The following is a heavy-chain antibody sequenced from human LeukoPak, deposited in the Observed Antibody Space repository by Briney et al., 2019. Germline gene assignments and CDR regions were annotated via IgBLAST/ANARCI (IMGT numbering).Heavy chain of an antibody. V-gene: IGHV4-59*08. CDR2: IYYSGTT. D-gene: IGHD3-9*01. CDR1: GGSISSYY. J-gene: IGHJ4*02. CDR3: AGAYDVLTGYSI. Sequence: SETLSLTCTVSGGSISSYYWSWIRQPPGKGLEWIGYIYYSGTTNYNPSLKSRVTISVDTSKNQISLKVSSVTAADTAVYYCAGAYDVLTGYSIWGQGTLVTVSS.